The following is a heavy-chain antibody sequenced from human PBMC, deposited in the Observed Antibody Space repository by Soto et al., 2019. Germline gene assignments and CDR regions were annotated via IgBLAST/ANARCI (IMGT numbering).Heavy chain of an antibody. J-gene: IGHJ4*02. CDR2: INAGNGNT. CDR1: GYTFTSYA. CDR3: ARSQSWPYYDILTGYYNVPPFDY. V-gene: IGHV1-3*01. D-gene: IGHD3-9*01. Sequence: ASVKVSCKASGYTFTSYAMHWVRQTPGQRLEWMGWINAGNGNTKYSQKFQGRVTITRDTSASTAYMELSSLRSEDTAVYYCARSQSWPYYDILTGYYNVPPFDYWGQGTLVTVSS.